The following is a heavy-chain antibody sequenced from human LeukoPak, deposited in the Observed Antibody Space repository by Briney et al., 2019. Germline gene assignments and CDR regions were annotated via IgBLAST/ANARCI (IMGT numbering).Heavy chain of an antibody. CDR3: AGAKSSGWSNFDY. CDR2: ISYDGSNK. Sequence: GGSLRLSCAASGFTFSSYAMHWVRQAPGKGLEWVAVISYDGSNKYYADSVKGRFTISGDNSKNTLYLQMNSLRAEDTAVYYCAGAKSSGWSNFDYWGQGTLVTVSS. J-gene: IGHJ4*02. CDR1: GFTFSSYA. V-gene: IGHV3-30-3*01. D-gene: IGHD6-19*01.